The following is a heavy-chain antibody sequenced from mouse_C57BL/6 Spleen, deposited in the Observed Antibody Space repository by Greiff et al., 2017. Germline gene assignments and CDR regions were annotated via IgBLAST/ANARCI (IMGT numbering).Heavy chain of an antibody. V-gene: IGHV1-69*01. J-gene: IGHJ2*01. CDR3: ARSGDGYYDY. CDR2: IDPSDSYT. Sequence: QVQLQQPGAELVMPGASVKLSCKASGYTFTSYWMHWVKQRPGQGLEWIGEIDPSDSYTNYNQTFKGKSTLTVDKSSSTAYMQLRSLPSEDSAVYYCARSGDGYYDYWGQGTTLTVSS. D-gene: IGHD2-3*01. CDR1: GYTFTSYW.